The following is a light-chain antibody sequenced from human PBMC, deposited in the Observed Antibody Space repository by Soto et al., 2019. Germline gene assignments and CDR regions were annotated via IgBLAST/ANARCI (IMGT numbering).Light chain of an antibody. V-gene: IGLV2-11*01. Sequence: QSVLTQPRSVSGSPGQSVTIFCTGTSSDVGGYDYVSWYQQHPGKAPKLMIYDVRERPSGVPDRVSGSKSGNTASLTISGLQAEEEADYFCCSYAGSYTYVFGTGTKATVL. CDR3: CSYAGSYTYV. CDR1: SSDVGGYDY. J-gene: IGLJ1*01. CDR2: DVR.